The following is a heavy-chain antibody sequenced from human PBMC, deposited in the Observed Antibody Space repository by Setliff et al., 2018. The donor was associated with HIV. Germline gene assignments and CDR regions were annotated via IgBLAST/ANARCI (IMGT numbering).Heavy chain of an antibody. CDR3: SRGTYYKGLDP. D-gene: IGHD1-26*01. CDR1: GGSISSYY. J-gene: IGHJ5*02. Sequence: PSETLSLTCTVSGGSISSYYWSWIRQPPGKGLEWIGYIYYSGTTNYNPSLKSRVTISVDTSKNQFSLKLNSVTAADTAVYYCSRGTYYKGLDPWGQGTLVTVSS. CDR2: IYYSGTT. V-gene: IGHV4-59*01.